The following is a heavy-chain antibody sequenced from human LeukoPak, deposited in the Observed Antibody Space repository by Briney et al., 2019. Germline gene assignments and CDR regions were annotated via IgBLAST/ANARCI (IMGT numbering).Heavy chain of an antibody. V-gene: IGHV1-69*04. CDR2: IIPILGIA. Sequence: SSVKVSCKASGGTFSSYTISWVRQAPGQGPEWMGRIIPILGIANYAQKFQGRVTITADKSTSTAYMELSSLRSEDTAVYYCARERYCSSTSCYTDDYWGQGTLVTVSS. CDR3: ARERYCSSTSCYTDDY. CDR1: GGTFSSYT. D-gene: IGHD2-2*02. J-gene: IGHJ4*02.